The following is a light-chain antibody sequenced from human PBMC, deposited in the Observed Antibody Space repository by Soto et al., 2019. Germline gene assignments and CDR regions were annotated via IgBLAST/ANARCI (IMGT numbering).Light chain of an antibody. CDR1: SRDVGGYIY. V-gene: IGLV2-14*01. CDR2: EVS. J-gene: IGLJ2*01. Sequence: QSALTQPAAVPGSPGQSITISCTGTSRDVGGYIYVSWYQHFPGKAPKLMIYEVSNRPSGVSNRFSGSKSGNTASLTISGLQAEDEADYYCSSYTSSSTVEFGGGTKLTVL. CDR3: SSYTSSSTVE.